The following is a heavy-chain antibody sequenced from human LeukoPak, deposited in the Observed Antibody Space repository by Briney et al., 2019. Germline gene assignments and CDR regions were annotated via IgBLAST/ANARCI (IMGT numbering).Heavy chain of an antibody. V-gene: IGHV4-61*02. CDR2: IYSTGST. Sequence: SETLSLTCTVSGGSISSGGYYWSWIRQPAGKGLEYLGRIYSTGSTNYNPSLRSRVTISVDTSKNHFSLKLSSVTAADTAVYYCAREDYGSGSRHFDYWGQGTLVTVSS. J-gene: IGHJ4*02. CDR1: GGSISSGGYY. D-gene: IGHD3-10*01. CDR3: AREDYGSGSRHFDY.